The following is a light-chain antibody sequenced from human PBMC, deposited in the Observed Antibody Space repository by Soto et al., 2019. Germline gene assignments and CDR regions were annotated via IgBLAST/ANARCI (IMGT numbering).Light chain of an antibody. J-gene: IGLJ2*01. CDR1: SSNIENNY. CDR2: DDN. CDR3: GTWDNSLSAGV. V-gene: IGLV1-51*01. Sequence: QSVLTQPPSGSAAPGQKVTISCSGSSSNIENNYVSWYQQLPVTAPKLLIYDDNKRPSGIPDRFSGSKSGTSATLGITGLQTGDEAEYYCGTWDNSLSAGVFGGGTKVTVL.